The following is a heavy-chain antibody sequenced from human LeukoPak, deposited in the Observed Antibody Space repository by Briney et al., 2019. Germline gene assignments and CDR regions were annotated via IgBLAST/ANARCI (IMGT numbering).Heavy chain of an antibody. CDR2: ISSSSSYI. J-gene: IGHJ4*02. D-gene: IGHD2-15*01. CDR1: GLNFPGNA. Sequence: GGSLRLSCTVSGLNFPGNAINWVRQAPGKGLEWVSSISSSSSYIYYADSVKGRFTISRDNAKNSLYLQMNSLRAEDTAVYYCARDPNGGSYLSNWGQGTLVTVSS. V-gene: IGHV3-21*01. CDR3: ARDPNGGSYLSN.